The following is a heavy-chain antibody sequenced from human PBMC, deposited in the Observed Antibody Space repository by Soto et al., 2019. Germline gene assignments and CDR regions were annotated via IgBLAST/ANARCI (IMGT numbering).Heavy chain of an antibody. J-gene: IGHJ4*02. V-gene: IGHV3-30*18. CDR1: GFTFSNYA. CDR2: TSYDGDNE. Sequence: GGSLRLSCAASGFTFSNYAMHWVRQAPGKGLEWVALTSYDGDNEYYTDSVKGRFTISRDNSKNTLFLQMNSPRPEDTAVYYCAKDKGVFNWATSYFDYWGQGALVTVSS. D-gene: IGHD1-1*01. CDR3: AKDKGVFNWATSYFDY.